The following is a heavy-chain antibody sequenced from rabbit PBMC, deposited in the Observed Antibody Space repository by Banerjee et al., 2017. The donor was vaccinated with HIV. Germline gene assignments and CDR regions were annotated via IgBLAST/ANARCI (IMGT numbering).Heavy chain of an antibody. Sequence: QEQLVEYGGDLVPPAGSLTLTCTASGFSFLSNAMFWFRQAPGKGLEWIACINTLSGDTVYATWAKGRFTISKASWTTVTLQMTSLTAADTASYFCARDLAGVIGWNFNLWGQGTLVTVS. J-gene: IGHJ4*01. D-gene: IGHD4-1*01. V-gene: IGHV1S45*01. CDR1: GFSFLSNA. CDR3: ARDLAGVIGWNFNL. CDR2: INTLSGDT.